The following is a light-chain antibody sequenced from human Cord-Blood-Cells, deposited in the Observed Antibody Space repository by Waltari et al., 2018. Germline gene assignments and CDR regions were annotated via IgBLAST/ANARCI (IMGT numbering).Light chain of an antibody. V-gene: IGLV2-23*02. J-gene: IGLJ3*02. Sequence: QSALPQPASVSGSPGQSSTISCPGTSSHVGRSNLLSWSQQHPGKAPKLMIYEVSNRPSGVSNRFSGSKSGNTASLTISGLQAEDEADYYCCSYAGSSTLVFGGGTKLTVL. CDR2: EVS. CDR3: CSYAGSSTLV. CDR1: SSHVGRSNL.